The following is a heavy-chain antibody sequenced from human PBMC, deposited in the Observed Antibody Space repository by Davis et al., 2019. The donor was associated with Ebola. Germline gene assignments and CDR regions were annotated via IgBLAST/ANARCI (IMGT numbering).Heavy chain of an antibody. V-gene: IGHV4-39*07. CDR1: GGSISSSSYY. J-gene: IGHJ4*02. CDR2: IYHSGST. CDR3: ARDQVDIVVVVVAPFDY. Sequence: MPSETLSLTCTVSGGSISSSSYYWGWIRQPPGKGLEWIGEIYHSGSTNYNPSLKSRVTISVDKSKNQFSLKLSSVTAADTAVYYCARDQVDIVVVVVAPFDYWGQGTLVTVSS. D-gene: IGHD2-15*01.